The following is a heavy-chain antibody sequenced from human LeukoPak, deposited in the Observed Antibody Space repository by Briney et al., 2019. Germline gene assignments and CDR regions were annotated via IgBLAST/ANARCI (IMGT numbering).Heavy chain of an antibody. CDR3: ARAYSSSWYGGYYFDY. Sequence: ASVKVSCKASGCTFTSYGISWVRQAPGQGLEWMGWISAYNGNTNYAQKLQGRVTMTTDTSTSTAYMELRSLRSDDTAVYYCARAYSSSWYGGYYFDYWGQGTLVTVSS. J-gene: IGHJ4*02. V-gene: IGHV1-18*01. D-gene: IGHD6-13*01. CDR1: GCTFTSYG. CDR2: ISAYNGNT.